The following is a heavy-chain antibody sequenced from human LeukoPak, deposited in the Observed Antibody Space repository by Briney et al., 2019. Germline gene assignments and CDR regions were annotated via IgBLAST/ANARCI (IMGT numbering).Heavy chain of an antibody. CDR1: GGSISSSSYY. J-gene: IGHJ6*03. Sequence: SETLSLTCTVSGGSISSSSYYWGWIRQPPGKGLEWIGSIYYSGSTNYNPSLKSRVTISVDTSKNQFSLKLSSVTAADTAVYYCASAKDIYYYYYMDVWGKGTTVTVSS. D-gene: IGHD2-15*01. CDR2: IYYSGST. CDR3: ASAKDIYYYYYMDV. V-gene: IGHV4-39*07.